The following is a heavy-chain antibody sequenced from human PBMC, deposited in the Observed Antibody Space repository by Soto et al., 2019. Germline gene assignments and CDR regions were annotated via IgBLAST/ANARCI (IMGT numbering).Heavy chain of an antibody. Sequence: GASVKVSCKASGYTFTGYYMHWVRQAPGKGLEWMGGFDPNSGETNYAQKFQGRVTMTEDTSTDTAYMELSSLRSEDTAVYYCATCTYGAREPISICSWFDPWGQGTLVTVSS. CDR2: FDPNSGET. J-gene: IGHJ5*02. CDR1: GYTFTGYY. V-gene: IGHV1-24*01. CDR3: ATCTYGAREPISICSWFDP. D-gene: IGHD2-8*01.